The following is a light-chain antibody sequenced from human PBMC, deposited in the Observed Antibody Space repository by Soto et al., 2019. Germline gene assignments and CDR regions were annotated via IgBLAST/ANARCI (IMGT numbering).Light chain of an antibody. CDR1: QSINNY. J-gene: IGKJ5*01. Sequence: DIQMTQSPASLSVSVGDRVTITCRASQSINNYLNWYLQRPGQAPKLLIYDVSKLETGVPSRFSGSGSGTDFTLTISSLQPEDIATYFCQQYDDLPITFGQGTRLEIK. CDR2: DVS. V-gene: IGKV1-33*01. CDR3: QQYDDLPIT.